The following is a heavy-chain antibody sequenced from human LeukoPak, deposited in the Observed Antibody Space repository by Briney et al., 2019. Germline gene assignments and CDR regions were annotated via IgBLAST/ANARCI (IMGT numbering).Heavy chain of an antibody. D-gene: IGHD2-15*01. Sequence: RPGGSLRLSCAASGFTFSSYEMNWVRQAPGKGLEWVSYISSSGSTIYYADSVKGRFTISRDNAKNSLYLQMNSLRAEDTAVYYCARGRDIVVVVAATQGNWFDPWGQGTLVTVSS. J-gene: IGHJ5*02. CDR2: ISSSGSTI. CDR3: ARGRDIVVVVAATQGNWFDP. CDR1: GFTFSSYE. V-gene: IGHV3-48*03.